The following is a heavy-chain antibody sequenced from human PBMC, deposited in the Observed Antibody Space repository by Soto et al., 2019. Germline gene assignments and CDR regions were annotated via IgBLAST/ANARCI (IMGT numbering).Heavy chain of an antibody. Sequence: PGGSLRLSCAASGFTFSNAWMIWVRQAPGKGLEWVGRIKSKTDGGTTDYAAPVKGRFTISRDDSKNTLYLQMNSLKTEDTAVYYCFREQLVRSNYYYGMDVWGQGTTVTVSS. J-gene: IGHJ6*02. CDR2: IKSKTDGGTT. CDR3: FREQLVRSNYYYGMDV. CDR1: GFTFSNAW. V-gene: IGHV3-15*01. D-gene: IGHD6-6*01.